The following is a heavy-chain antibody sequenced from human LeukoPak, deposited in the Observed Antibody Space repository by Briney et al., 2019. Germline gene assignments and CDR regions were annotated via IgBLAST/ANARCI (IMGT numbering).Heavy chain of an antibody. D-gene: IGHD2-15*01. V-gene: IGHV4-4*07. CDR3: ARGRYCSADICSGGDAFDI. CDR1: GGSINNYY. J-gene: IGHJ3*02. Sequence: SETLSLTCTVSGGSINNYYWSWIRQPAGKGLEWIGRIYTRGSTNYNPSLKSRVTMSVDTSKNQFSLKLSFVTAADTAVYYCARGRYCSADICSGGDAFDIWGQGTMVSVSS. CDR2: IYTRGST.